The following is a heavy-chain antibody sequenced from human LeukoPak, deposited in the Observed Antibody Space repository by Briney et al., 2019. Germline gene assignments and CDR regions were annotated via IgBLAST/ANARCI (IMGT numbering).Heavy chain of an antibody. CDR2: INSDGSST. J-gene: IGHJ3*02. V-gene: IGHV3-74*01. D-gene: IGHD3-10*01. Sequence: PGGSLRLSCAASGFTFSSYSMNWVRQAPGKGLVWVSRINSDGSSTSYADSVKGRFTISRDNAKNTLYLQMNSLRAEDTAVYYCARALGVYAFDIWGQGTMVTVSS. CDR1: GFTFSSYS. CDR3: ARALGVYAFDI.